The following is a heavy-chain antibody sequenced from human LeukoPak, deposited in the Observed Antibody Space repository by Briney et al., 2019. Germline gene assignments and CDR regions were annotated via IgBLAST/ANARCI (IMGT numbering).Heavy chain of an antibody. CDR2: ISSSSSYI. D-gene: IGHD5-18*01. V-gene: IGHV3-21*01. J-gene: IGHJ4*02. Sequence: GGSLRLSCAASGFTFSSYSMNWVRQAPGKGLEWVSSISSSSSYIHYADSVKGRFTISRDNAKNSLYLQMNSLRAEDTAVYYCARDQDTAMDEGYFDYWGQGTLVTVSS. CDR3: ARDQDTAMDEGYFDY. CDR1: GFTFSSYS.